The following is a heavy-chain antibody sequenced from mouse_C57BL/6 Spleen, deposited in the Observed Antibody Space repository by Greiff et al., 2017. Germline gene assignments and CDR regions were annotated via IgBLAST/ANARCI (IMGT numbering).Heavy chain of an antibody. CDR2: INPNYGTT. V-gene: IGHV1-39*01. Sequence: EVQLQQSGPELVKPGASVKISCKASGYSFTDYNMNWVKQSTGKSLEWIGVINPNYGTTSYNQKFKGKATLTVDQSSSTAYMQLNSLTSEDSAVYYCARSRAPDGYCAWFAYWGQGTLVTVSA. J-gene: IGHJ3*01. CDR3: ARSRAPDGYCAWFAY. CDR1: GYSFTDYN. D-gene: IGHD2-3*01.